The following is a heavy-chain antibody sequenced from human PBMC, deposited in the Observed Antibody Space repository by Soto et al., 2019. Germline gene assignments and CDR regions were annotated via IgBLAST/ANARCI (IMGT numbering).Heavy chain of an antibody. CDR3: ARGSDKYSSSSYYYYGMDV. J-gene: IGHJ6*02. D-gene: IGHD6-6*01. CDR1: GGSISSSSYY. V-gene: IGHV4-39*07. Sequence: SETLSLTCTVSGGSISSSSYYWGWIRQPPGKGLEWIGSIYYSGSTYYNPSLKSRVTISVDTSKNQFSLKLSSVTAADTAVYYCARGSDKYSSSSYYYYGMDVWGQGTTVTVSS. CDR2: IYYSGST.